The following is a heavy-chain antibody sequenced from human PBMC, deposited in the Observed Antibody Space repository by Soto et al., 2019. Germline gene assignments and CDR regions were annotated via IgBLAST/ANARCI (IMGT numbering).Heavy chain of an antibody. J-gene: IGHJ3*02. Sequence: GASVKVSCKASGYTFTSYGISWVRQAPGQGLEWMGWISAYNGNTNYAQKLQGRVTMTTDTSTSTAYMELRSLRSDDTAVYYCARVSIAASHDAFDIWGQGTMVTVSS. V-gene: IGHV1-18*01. CDR1: GYTFTSYG. CDR2: ISAYNGNT. D-gene: IGHD6-6*01. CDR3: ARVSIAASHDAFDI.